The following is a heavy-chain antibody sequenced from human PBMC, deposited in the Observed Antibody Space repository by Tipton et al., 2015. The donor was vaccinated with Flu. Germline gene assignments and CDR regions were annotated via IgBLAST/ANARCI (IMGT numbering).Heavy chain of an antibody. D-gene: IGHD5-12*01. CDR2: INPNSGGT. J-gene: IGHJ6*02. Sequence: QLVQSGAEVKKPGASVKVSCKASGYTFTGYYMHWVRQAPGQGLEWMGRINPNSGGTNYAQKFQGRVTMTRDTSISTAYMELSRLRSDDTAVYYWARPSDRTFSGYDSDFYYGMDVWGQGTTVTVSS. CDR1: GYTFTGYY. CDR3: ARPSDRTFSGYDSDFYYGMDV. V-gene: IGHV1-2*06.